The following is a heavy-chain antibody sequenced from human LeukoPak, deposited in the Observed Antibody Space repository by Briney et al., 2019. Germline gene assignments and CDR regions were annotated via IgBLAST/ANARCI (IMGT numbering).Heavy chain of an antibody. V-gene: IGHV4-59*01. Sequence: PSETLSLTCTVSGGSISSYYWSWTRQPPGKGLEWIGYIYYSGSTNYNPSLKSRVTISVDTSKNQFSLKLSSVTAADTAVYYCARASRYSSGWYEYWGQGTLVTVSS. CDR2: IYYSGST. D-gene: IGHD6-19*01. CDR3: ARASRYSSGWYEY. CDR1: GGSISSYY. J-gene: IGHJ4*02.